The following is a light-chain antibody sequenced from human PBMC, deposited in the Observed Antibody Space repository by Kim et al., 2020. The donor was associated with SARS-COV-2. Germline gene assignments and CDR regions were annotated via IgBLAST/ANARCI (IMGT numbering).Light chain of an antibody. V-gene: IGKV1-39*01. CDR3: QESYNSPFT. CDR2: AAS. Sequence: DIQMTQSPSSLSASVGDRVTITCRSSQTISIYLNWYQHKPGKAPKLLIFAASTLQSGVPSRFSGSGFGTDFTLTISSLQPEDSATYYCQESYNSPFTFGRGTKLEI. J-gene: IGKJ2*01. CDR1: QTISIY.